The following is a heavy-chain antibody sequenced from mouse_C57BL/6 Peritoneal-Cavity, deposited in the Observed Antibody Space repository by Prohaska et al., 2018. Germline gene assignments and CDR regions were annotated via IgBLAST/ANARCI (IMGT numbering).Heavy chain of an antibody. J-gene: IGHJ1*03. Sequence: EVQLLETGGGLVQPGGSRGLSCEGSGFTFSGFWMSWVRQTPGKTLEWIGDINFDGSEINYAPSIKDRFTIFRDNDNSTLYLQMSNVRSEDTATYFCMRYGNYWYFDVWGTGTTVTVSS. V-gene: IGHV11-2*01. CDR2: INFDGSEI. CDR3: MRYGNYWYFDV. CDR1: GFTFSGFW. D-gene: IGHD2-1*01.